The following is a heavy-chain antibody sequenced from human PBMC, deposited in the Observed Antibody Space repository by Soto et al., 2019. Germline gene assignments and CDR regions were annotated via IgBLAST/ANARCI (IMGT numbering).Heavy chain of an antibody. Sequence: QGQLVQSGGEVKKPGASVKVSCKTSGYTFSRYGISWVRQAPGQGLEWIGWISGYNGDTNYARKFQGRVTMTIDTSTNTAYMELRSLTSDDTAVYYCAKNGQPPYYYYGLDVWGQGTTVTVSS. D-gene: IGHD2-8*01. J-gene: IGHJ6*02. CDR1: GYTFSRYG. CDR2: ISGYNGDT. CDR3: AKNGQPPYYYYGLDV. V-gene: IGHV1-18*01.